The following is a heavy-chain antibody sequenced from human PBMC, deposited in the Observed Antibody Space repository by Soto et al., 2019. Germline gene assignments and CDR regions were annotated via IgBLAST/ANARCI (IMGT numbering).Heavy chain of an antibody. D-gene: IGHD3-22*01. CDR1: GGSISSGDYY. CDR3: ARDSHYYDSSGPDQAYYYYGMDV. V-gene: IGHV4-61*02. Sequence: SETLSLTCTVSGGSISSGDYYWSWIRQPAGKVLDWIGRIYTSGSTNYNPSLKSRVTMSVDTSKNQFSLKLSSVTAADTAVYYCARDSHYYDSSGPDQAYYYYGMDVWGQGTTVTVSS. CDR2: IYTSGST. J-gene: IGHJ6*02.